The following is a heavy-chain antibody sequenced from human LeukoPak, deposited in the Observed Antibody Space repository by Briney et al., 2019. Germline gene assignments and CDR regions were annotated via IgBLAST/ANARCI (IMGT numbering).Heavy chain of an antibody. V-gene: IGHV3-30-3*01. CDR1: GFTFSDYA. J-gene: IGHJ4*02. D-gene: IGHD5-18*01. Sequence: GGSLRLSCAASGFTFSDYAMHWVRQAPGKGLEWVAVLSYDGSKTYYEDSVKGRFTISRDNSKNTLYLQMNSLRAEDTAVYYCARGRYNYGISFYFHYWGQGTLVTVSS. CDR3: ARGRYNYGISFYFHY. CDR2: LSYDGSKT.